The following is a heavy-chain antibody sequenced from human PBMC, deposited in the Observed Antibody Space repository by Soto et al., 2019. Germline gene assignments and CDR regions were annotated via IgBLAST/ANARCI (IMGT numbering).Heavy chain of an antibody. V-gene: IGHV3-23*01. CDR1: GFTFSSYA. Sequence: EVQLLESGGGLVQPGGSLRLSCSASGFTFSSYAMSWVRQAPGKGLEWVSTISGSGGSTYYADSVKGRFTISRDNSNNTLYLQMNSLRAEDTAVYYCAKDGLGAYSYGSYYFDYWGQGTLVTVSS. J-gene: IGHJ4*02. CDR3: AKDGLGAYSYGSYYFDY. D-gene: IGHD5-18*01. CDR2: ISGSGGST.